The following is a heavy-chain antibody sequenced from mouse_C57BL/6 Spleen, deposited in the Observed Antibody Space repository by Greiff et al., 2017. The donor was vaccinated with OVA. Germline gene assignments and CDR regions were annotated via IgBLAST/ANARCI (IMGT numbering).Heavy chain of an antibody. V-gene: IGHV5-4*01. CDR1: GFTFSSYA. CDR2: ISDGGSYT. Sequence: EVMLVESGGGLVKPGGSLKLSCAASGFTFSSYAMSWVRQTPEKRLEWVATISDGGSYTYYPDNVKGRFTISRDNAKNNLYLQMSHLKSEDTAMYYCAREGYYGSSYFDYWGQGTTLTVSS. CDR3: AREGYYGSSYFDY. D-gene: IGHD1-1*01. J-gene: IGHJ2*01.